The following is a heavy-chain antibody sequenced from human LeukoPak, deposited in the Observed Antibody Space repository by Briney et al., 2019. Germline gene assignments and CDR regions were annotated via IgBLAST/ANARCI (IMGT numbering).Heavy chain of an antibody. CDR1: GYGFTSCW. CDR2: IYPGDSDT. J-gene: IGHJ4*02. CDR3: ARQGYSYGNDY. V-gene: IGHV5-51*01. D-gene: IGHD5-18*01. Sequence: GESLKISCKGSGYGFTSCWIGWVRQMPGKGLEWMGIIYPGDSDTTYSPSFQGQVTISTDKSISTAYLQWTSLKASDTAMYYCARQGYSYGNDYWGQGTLVTVSS.